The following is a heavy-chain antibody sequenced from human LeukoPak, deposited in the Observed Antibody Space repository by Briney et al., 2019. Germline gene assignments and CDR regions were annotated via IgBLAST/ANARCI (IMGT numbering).Heavy chain of an antibody. Sequence: ASVKVSCKASGYTFTGYYMHWVRQAPGQGLEWMGWINPNSGGTNYAQKFQGRVTMTRDTSISTAYMELSRLRSDDTAVYYCARDYYGSGSYIADNPWGQGTLVTVSS. J-gene: IGHJ5*02. D-gene: IGHD3-10*01. CDR1: GYTFTGYY. CDR3: ARDYYGSGSYIADNP. CDR2: INPNSGGT. V-gene: IGHV1-2*02.